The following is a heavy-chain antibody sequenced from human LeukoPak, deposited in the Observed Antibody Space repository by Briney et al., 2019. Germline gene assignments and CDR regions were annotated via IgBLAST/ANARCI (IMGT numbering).Heavy chain of an antibody. CDR3: ASNGLEMATTPFPY. CDR1: GGSFSDNY. CDR2: INHSGST. Sequence: SETLSLTCAVYGGSFSDNYWSWIRQPPGKGLEWIGEINHSGSTNYSPSLKSRVNISVDTSKNQFSLKLSSVTAADTAMYYCASNGLEMATTPFPYWGQGTLVTVSS. J-gene: IGHJ4*02. D-gene: IGHD5-24*01. V-gene: IGHV4-34*01.